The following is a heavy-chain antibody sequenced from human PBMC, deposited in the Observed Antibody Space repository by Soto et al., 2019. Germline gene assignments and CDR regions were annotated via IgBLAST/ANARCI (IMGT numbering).Heavy chain of an antibody. J-gene: IGHJ4*02. V-gene: IGHV1-18*01. D-gene: IGHD2-15*01. CDR1: GYTFTNFG. Sequence: QVQLVQSGAEVKKPGASVKVSCKTSGYTFTNFGLSWVRQAPGQVLEWMGWIIAYNGNTNYAQNFQGRVTMTTDTSTSTAYMELRSLRSDDTAVYYCARGATPIDYWGQGTLVTVSS. CDR3: ARGATPIDY. CDR2: IIAYNGNT.